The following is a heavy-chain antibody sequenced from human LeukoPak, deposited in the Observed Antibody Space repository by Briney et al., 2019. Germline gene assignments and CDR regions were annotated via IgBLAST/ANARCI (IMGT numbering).Heavy chain of an antibody. CDR3: ARPLTGGYGSGSGI. Sequence: AAVKVSCKASGYTFTSYGISWVRQAPGQGLEWMGWISAYNGNTNYAQKLQGRVTMTTDTSTSTAYMELRSLRSDDTAVYYCARPLTGGYGSGSGIWGQGTMVTVSS. D-gene: IGHD3-10*01. CDR2: ISAYNGNT. J-gene: IGHJ3*02. V-gene: IGHV1-18*01. CDR1: GYTFTSYG.